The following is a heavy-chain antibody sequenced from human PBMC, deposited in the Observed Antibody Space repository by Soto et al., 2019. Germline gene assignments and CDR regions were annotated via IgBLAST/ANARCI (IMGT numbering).Heavy chain of an antibody. V-gene: IGHV1-8*01. Sequence: VASVKVSCKASGYTFTSYDISWVRQATGQGLEWMGWMSPNSGNTGYAQKFQGRVTMTRNTSISTAYMELSSLRSEDTAVYYCARPSSYSSSHFDYWGQGTPVTVSS. CDR3: ARPSSYSSSHFDY. CDR1: GYTFTSYD. D-gene: IGHD6-13*01. J-gene: IGHJ4*02. CDR2: MSPNSGNT.